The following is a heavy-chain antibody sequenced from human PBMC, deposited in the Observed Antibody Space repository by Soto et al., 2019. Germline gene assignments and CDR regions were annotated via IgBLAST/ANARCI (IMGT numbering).Heavy chain of an antibody. CDR1: GGSISSYY. V-gene: IGHV4-59*01. Sequence: SETLSLTCTVSGGSISSYYWIWIRQPPGKGLEWIGYIYYSGSTNYNPSLKSRVTISVDTSKNQFSLKLSSVTAADTAVYYCARGRGAPRAYYYDSSGYYYFDYWGQGTLVTVSS. D-gene: IGHD3-22*01. J-gene: IGHJ4*02. CDR2: IYYSGST. CDR3: ARGRGAPRAYYYDSSGYYYFDY.